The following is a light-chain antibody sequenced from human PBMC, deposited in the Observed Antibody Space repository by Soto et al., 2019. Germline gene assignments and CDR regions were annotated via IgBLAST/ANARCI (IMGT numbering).Light chain of an antibody. CDR1: SSDVGDYNY. J-gene: IGLJ2*01. V-gene: IGLV2-14*01. CDR3: NSYTSSSTLMV. CDR2: EVS. Sequence: QSALTQPASVSGSPGQSITISCTGTSSDVGDYNYVSWYQQHPGKAPKLMIYEVSNRPSGVSNRFSGSKSDNTASLTISGLQAEDEAYYYCNSYTSSSTLMVFGGGTKVTVL.